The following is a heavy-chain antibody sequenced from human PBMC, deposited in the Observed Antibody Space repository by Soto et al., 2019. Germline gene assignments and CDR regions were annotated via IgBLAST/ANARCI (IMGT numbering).Heavy chain of an antibody. CDR3: AKQGDYDFWSSSNNWLDP. D-gene: IGHD3-3*01. V-gene: IGHV3-23*01. J-gene: IGHJ5*02. Sequence: LRLSCSASGFSFSSYAISWVRQAPGKGLEWVSSIGGRGGSTYYADSVKGRFTISRDNSKNTVYLQMNSLRVEDTAVYYCAKQGDYDFWSSSNNWLDPWGQGTLVTVSS. CDR1: GFSFSSYA. CDR2: IGGRGGST.